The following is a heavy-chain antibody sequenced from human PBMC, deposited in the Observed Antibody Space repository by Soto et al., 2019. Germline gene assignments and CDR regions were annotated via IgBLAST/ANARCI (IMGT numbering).Heavy chain of an antibody. J-gene: IGHJ6*03. CDR3: ARVGVVYYYYYYMDV. Sequence: QVQLQQWGAGLLKPSETLSLTCAVYGGSFSGYYWSWIRQPPGKGLEWIGEINHSGSTNYNPSLKSRVTISVDTSKNQFSLKLSSVTAADTAVYYCARVGVVYYYYYYMDVWGKGTTVTVSS. CDR2: INHSGST. D-gene: IGHD3-3*01. V-gene: IGHV4-34*01. CDR1: GGSFSGYY.